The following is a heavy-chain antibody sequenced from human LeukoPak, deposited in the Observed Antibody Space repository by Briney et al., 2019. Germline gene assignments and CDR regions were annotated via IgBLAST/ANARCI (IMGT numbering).Heavy chain of an antibody. D-gene: IGHD3-10*01. CDR3: ATLTMVRGPSPISADY. V-gene: IGHV3-30*02. J-gene: IGHJ4*02. Sequence: PGGSLRLSCAASGFTFNNYGMHWVRQAPGKGLEWLAFIRYDGSNTYYADSVKGRFTVSRDNSKNTLYLQMNSLRAEDTAVYYCATLTMVRGPSPISADYWGQGTLVTVSS. CDR2: IRYDGSNT. CDR1: GFTFNNYG.